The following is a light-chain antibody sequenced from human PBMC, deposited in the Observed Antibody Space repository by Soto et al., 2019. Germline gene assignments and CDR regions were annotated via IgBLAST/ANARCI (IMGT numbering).Light chain of an antibody. CDR3: QQSYSTPPGT. CDR2: ATS. J-gene: IGKJ1*01. CDR1: QSISTY. V-gene: IGKV1-39*01. Sequence: DIQMTQSPSSLSASLLDRVTITCXSSQSISTYLIWYQQKPGKAPKLLIYATSSLQSGVPSRFSGSGSGTDFTLTISSLQPEDFATYYCQQSYSTPPGTFGQGTKVDIK.